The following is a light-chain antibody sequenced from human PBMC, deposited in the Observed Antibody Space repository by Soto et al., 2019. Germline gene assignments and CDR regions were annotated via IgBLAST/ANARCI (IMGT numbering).Light chain of an antibody. J-gene: IGKJ3*01. CDR2: AAS. CDR3: ENYSSVPV. V-gene: IGKV1-27*01. Sequence: DIQMTQSPTSLSASVGDRVTITCRASQGIRNFVAWYQQKPGKAPKLLIYAASTLQSGVPSRFSGSGSGTDFTLAINGLQPEDVAKYDCENYSSVPVFGPGTKVVIK. CDR1: QGIRNF.